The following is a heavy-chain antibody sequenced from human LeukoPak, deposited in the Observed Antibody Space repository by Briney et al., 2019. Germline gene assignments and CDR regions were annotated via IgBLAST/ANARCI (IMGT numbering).Heavy chain of an antibody. D-gene: IGHD1-26*01. CDR2: ISLSGYT. Sequence: SGTLSLTCGVSGGSITSTNYWSWVRQPPGQGLEWIGEISLSGYTGFNPSLRSRVTMSLDESKKHLSLNLASVTAADTAVCYCSRESGPFSPFGHWGQGILVTVTS. CDR3: SRESGPFSPFGH. CDR1: GGSITSTNY. J-gene: IGHJ4*02. V-gene: IGHV4-4*02.